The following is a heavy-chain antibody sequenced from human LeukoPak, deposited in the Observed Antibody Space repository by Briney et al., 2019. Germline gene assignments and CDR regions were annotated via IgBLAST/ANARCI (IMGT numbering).Heavy chain of an antibody. J-gene: IGHJ4*02. V-gene: IGHV3-30-3*01. D-gene: IGHD6-13*01. CDR2: ISYDGSNK. CDR1: RFTFSSYA. Sequence: PGRSLRLSCAASRFTFSSYAMHWVRQAPGKGLEWVAVISYDGSNKYYADSVKGRFTISRDNSKNTLYLQMNSLRAEDTAVYYCARASPGIAAAGYFDYWGQGTLVTVSS. CDR3: ARASPGIAAAGYFDY.